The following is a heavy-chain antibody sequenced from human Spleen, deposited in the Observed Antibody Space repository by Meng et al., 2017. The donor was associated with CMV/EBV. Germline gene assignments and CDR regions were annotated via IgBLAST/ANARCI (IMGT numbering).Heavy chain of an antibody. D-gene: IGHD2-2*01. Sequence: ESLKISCKGSGYSFTSYWIAWVRQMPGKGLEWMGIIYPGDSDTTYSPSFQGQVTISADKSISTTYLQWSSLKASDTAMYYCARQLDTRTWDNWFDPWGQGTLVTVSS. J-gene: IGHJ5*02. CDR2: IYPGDSDT. CDR1: GYSFTSYW. CDR3: ARQLDTRTWDNWFDP. V-gene: IGHV5-51*01.